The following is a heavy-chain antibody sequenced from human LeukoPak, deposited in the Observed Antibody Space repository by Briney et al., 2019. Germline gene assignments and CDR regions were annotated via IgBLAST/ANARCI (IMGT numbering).Heavy chain of an antibody. V-gene: IGHV4-39*02. CDR2: IYYSGST. Sequence: PSETLSLTCTASGGSISSSSYYWGWIRQPPGKGLEWIGSIYYSGSTYYNPSLKSRVTISVDTSKNQFSLKLSSVTAADTAVYYCAREREIVQLERAHDYWGQGTLVTVSS. J-gene: IGHJ4*02. D-gene: IGHD1-1*01. CDR3: AREREIVQLERAHDY. CDR1: GGSISSSSYY.